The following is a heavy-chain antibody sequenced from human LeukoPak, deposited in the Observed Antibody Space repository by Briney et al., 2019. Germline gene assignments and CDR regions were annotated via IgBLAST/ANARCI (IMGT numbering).Heavy chain of an antibody. CDR1: GFTFSSYD. Sequence: QPGGSLLLSCAASGFTFSSYDMHWVRQATGKGLEWVSAIGTAGDTYYPGSVKGRFTISRENAKNSLYLQMNSLRAGDTAVYYCAREEYFGGNYRPYGMDVWGQGTTVTVSS. D-gene: IGHD4-23*01. V-gene: IGHV3-13*01. CDR3: AREEYFGGNYRPYGMDV. CDR2: IGTAGDT. J-gene: IGHJ6*02.